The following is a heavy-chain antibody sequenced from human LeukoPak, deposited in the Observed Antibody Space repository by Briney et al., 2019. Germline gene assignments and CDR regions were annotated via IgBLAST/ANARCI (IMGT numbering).Heavy chain of an antibody. Sequence: GGSLRLSCAASGFTFSDYYMSWIRQAPGKGLEWVSYISSSSSYTNYADSVKGRFTISRDNAKNSLYLQMNSLRAEDTAVYYCAREGGAAAAAFDYWGQGTLVTVSS. D-gene: IGHD6-13*01. CDR3: AREGGAAAAAFDY. CDR1: GFTFSDYY. V-gene: IGHV3-11*06. J-gene: IGHJ4*02. CDR2: ISSSSSYT.